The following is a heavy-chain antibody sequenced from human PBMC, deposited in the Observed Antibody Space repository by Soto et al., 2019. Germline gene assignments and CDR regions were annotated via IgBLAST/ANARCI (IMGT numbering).Heavy chain of an antibody. V-gene: IGHV3-30*18. CDR1: GFSFNTYV. CDR2: ILYDGSKE. CDR3: AKGLALMADH. J-gene: IGHJ4*02. Sequence: SLRLSCTDSGFSFNTYVMDWVRQAPGKGLEWVARILYDGSKEYYADPVKGRFTISRDNSKNTLYLQMDRLRVEDTAVYFCAKGLALMADHWGQGTPVTVYS. D-gene: IGHD2-21*01.